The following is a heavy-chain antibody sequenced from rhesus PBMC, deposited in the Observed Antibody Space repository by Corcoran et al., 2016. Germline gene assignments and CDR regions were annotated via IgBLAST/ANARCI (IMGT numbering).Heavy chain of an antibody. CDR3: AKDFDRGVGAGSDY. J-gene: IGHJ4*01. V-gene: IGHV3-103*01. CDR2: ISSGGTT. D-gene: IGHD1-44*02. CDR1: GFTFSSYA. Sequence: EVQLVESGGGLAKPGGSLRLSCAASGFTFSSYALLWVRLAPGTGLVWVSGISSGGTTFYADSVKGRFTISRDNSKSTLSLQMNSLRADDTAAYYCAKDFDRGVGAGSDYWGQGVLVTVSS.